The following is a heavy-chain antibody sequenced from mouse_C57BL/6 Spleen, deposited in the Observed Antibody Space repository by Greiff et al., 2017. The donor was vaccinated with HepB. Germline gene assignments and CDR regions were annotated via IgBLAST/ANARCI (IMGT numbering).Heavy chain of an antibody. J-gene: IGHJ4*01. D-gene: IGHD1-1*01. CDR2: IDPSDSYT. CDR1: GYTFTSYW. V-gene: IGHV1-69*01. CDR3: ARGYYYGRAMDY. Sequence: VQLQQPGAELVMPGASVKLFCKASGYTFTSYWMHWVKQRPGQGLEWIGEIDPSDSYTNYNQKFKGKSTLTVDKSSSTAYMQLSSLTSEDSAVYYCARGYYYGRAMDYWGQGTSVTVSS.